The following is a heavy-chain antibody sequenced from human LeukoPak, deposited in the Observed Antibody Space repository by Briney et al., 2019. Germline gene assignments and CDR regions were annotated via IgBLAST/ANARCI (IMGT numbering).Heavy chain of an antibody. CDR1: GYTFTGYY. J-gene: IGHJ4*02. Sequence: GASVKVSCKASGYTFTGYYMHWVRQAPGQGLEWMGWINPNSGGTNYAQKFQGWVTMTRDTSISTAYMELSRLRSDDTAVYYCARDIDYDSSGYLVHYWGQGTLVTVSS. V-gene: IGHV1-2*04. D-gene: IGHD3-22*01. CDR3: ARDIDYDSSGYLVHY. CDR2: INPNSGGT.